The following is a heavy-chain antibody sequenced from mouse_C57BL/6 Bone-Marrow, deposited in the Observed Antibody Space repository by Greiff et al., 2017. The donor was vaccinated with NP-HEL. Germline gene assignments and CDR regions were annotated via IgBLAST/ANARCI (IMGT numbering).Heavy chain of an antibody. CDR2: INPNNGGT. CDR3: ASEGAYDYGWFAY. CDR1: GYTFTDYN. V-gene: IGHV1-18*01. D-gene: IGHD2-4*01. Sequence: EVQLQESGPELVKPGASVKIPCKASGYTFTDYNMDWVKQSHGKSLEWIGDINPNNGGTFYNQKFKGKATLSVDKSSSTAYLELRSLTSEDTAVYYYASEGAYDYGWFAYWGQGTLVTVSS. J-gene: IGHJ3*01.